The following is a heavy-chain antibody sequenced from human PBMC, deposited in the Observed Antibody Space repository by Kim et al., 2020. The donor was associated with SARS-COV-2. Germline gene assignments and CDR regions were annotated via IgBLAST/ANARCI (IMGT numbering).Heavy chain of an antibody. J-gene: IGHJ4*02. Sequence: GGSLRLSCAASGFTFSSYGMHWVRQAPGKGLEWVAVISYDGSNKYYADSVNGRFTISRDNSKNTLYLQMNSLRAEDTAVYYCAKTGWSGYYSPFDYWGQGTLVTVSS. CDR2: ISYDGSNK. CDR1: GFTFSSYG. CDR3: AKTGWSGYYSPFDY. D-gene: IGHD3-3*01. V-gene: IGHV3-30*18.